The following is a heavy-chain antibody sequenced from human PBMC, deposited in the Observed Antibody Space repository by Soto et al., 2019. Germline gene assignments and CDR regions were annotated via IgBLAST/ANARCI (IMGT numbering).Heavy chain of an antibody. CDR2: ISYDGSNK. D-gene: IGHD3-22*01. J-gene: IGHJ5*02. Sequence: QVQLVESGGGVVQTGRSLRLSCAASGFTFSSYAMHWVRQAPGKGLEWVAVISYDGSNKYYADSVKGRFTISRDNSKNTLYLQMNSLRAEDTAVYYCAREECYYDSSGYTYNWFDPWGQGTLVTVSS. V-gene: IGHV3-30-3*01. CDR3: AREECYYDSSGYTYNWFDP. CDR1: GFTFSSYA.